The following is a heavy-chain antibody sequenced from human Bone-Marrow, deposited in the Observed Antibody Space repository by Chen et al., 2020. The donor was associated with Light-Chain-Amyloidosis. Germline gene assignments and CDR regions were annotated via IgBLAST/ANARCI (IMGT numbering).Heavy chain of an antibody. CDR3: ARSRSQWELPGDHDAFDI. J-gene: IGHJ3*02. Sequence: EVQLVESGGGLVQPGGSLRLSCAASGFTFSSYSMNWVRQAPGKGLEWVSYISSSSSTIYYADSVKGRFTISRDNAKNSLYLQMNSLRAEDTAVYYCARSRSQWELPGDHDAFDIWGQGTMVTVSS. CDR2: ISSSSSTI. CDR1: GFTFSSYS. V-gene: IGHV3-48*01. D-gene: IGHD1-26*01.